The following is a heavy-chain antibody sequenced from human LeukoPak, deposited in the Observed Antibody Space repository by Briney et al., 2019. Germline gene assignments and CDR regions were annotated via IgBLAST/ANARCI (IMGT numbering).Heavy chain of an antibody. CDR1: GLTFSSSW. D-gene: IGHD5-18*01. V-gene: IGHV3-7*01. J-gene: IGHJ4*02. Sequence: GGSLRLSCAVSGLTFSSSWMDWVRQAPGKGLEWVASINPDGKKKYSADSVKGRFTISRDNAENSLYLQMNSLRVEDTAFYYCARDLAYSRLDYWGQGMLVTVSS. CDR3: ARDLAYSRLDY. CDR2: INPDGKKK.